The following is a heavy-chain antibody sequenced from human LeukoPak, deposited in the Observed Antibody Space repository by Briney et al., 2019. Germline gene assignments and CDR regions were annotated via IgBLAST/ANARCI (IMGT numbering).Heavy chain of an antibody. J-gene: IGHJ4*02. CDR3: AKDVGKWESLHFFDY. Sequence: GSLRLSCAASGITFASYAVSWVRQAPGKGLEWVSAISGSGGSTYYADSVKGRFTISRDDSRNTLYLQMNSLRGDDTAVYYCAKDVGKWESLHFFDYWGQGTLVTVSS. V-gene: IGHV3-23*01. D-gene: IGHD1-26*01. CDR2: ISGSGGST. CDR1: GITFASYA.